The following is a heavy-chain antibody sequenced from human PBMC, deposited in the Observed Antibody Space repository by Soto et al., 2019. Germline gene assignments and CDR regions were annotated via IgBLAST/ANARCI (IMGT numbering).Heavy chain of an antibody. Sequence: QVQLVQSGAEVKKPGSSVKVSCKASGGTFSSYAISWVRQAPGQGLEWMGGIIPIFGTANYAQKFQGRVTITADESTSTAYMELSSLRSEDTVVYYCARDEPHGDFNWYFDLWGRGTLVTVSS. CDR2: IIPIFGTA. CDR3: ARDEPHGDFNWYFDL. CDR1: GGTFSSYA. V-gene: IGHV1-69*01. D-gene: IGHD4-17*01. J-gene: IGHJ2*01.